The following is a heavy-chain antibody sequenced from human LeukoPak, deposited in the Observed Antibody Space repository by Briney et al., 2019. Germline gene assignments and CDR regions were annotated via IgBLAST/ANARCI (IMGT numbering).Heavy chain of an antibody. D-gene: IGHD6-13*01. Sequence: SVKVSCKASGGTFSSYAISWVRQAPGQGLEWMGGIIPIFGTANYAQKFQGRVTITADESTSTAYMELSSLRSEDTAVYYCARVQQQLVRPPYYYGMDVWGQGTTVTVAS. CDR1: GGTFSSYA. CDR3: ARVQQQLVRPPYYYGMDV. V-gene: IGHV1-69*13. CDR2: IIPIFGTA. J-gene: IGHJ6*02.